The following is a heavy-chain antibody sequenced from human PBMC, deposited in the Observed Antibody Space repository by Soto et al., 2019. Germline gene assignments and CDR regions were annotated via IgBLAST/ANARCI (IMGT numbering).Heavy chain of an antibody. CDR2: ILHDGSAE. V-gene: IGHV3-30*03. Sequence: PEGSLRLSCAASRFTFTSYGMHWVRQAPGKGLEWMALILHDGSAEYYADSVKGRFTISRDNSKNTLYLQMNSLRAEDTAVYYCARSRDGYSFYFYYGMDGWGQGTTVTVSS. CDR1: RFTFTSYG. D-gene: IGHD4-4*01. J-gene: IGHJ6*02. CDR3: ARSRDGYSFYFYYGMDG.